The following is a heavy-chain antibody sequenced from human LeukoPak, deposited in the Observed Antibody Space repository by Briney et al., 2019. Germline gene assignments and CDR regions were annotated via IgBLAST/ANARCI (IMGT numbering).Heavy chain of an antibody. CDR1: GFTFSSYS. CDR3: ASLDIVVVPRCNADAFDI. V-gene: IGHV3-21*01. CDR2: ISSSSSYI. Sequence: PGGSLRLSCAASGFTFSSYSMNWVRQAPGKGLEWVSSISSSSSYIYYADSVKGRFTISRDNAKNSLYLQMNSLRAEDTAVYYCASLDIVVVPRCNADAFDIWGQGTMVTVSS. D-gene: IGHD2-2*01. J-gene: IGHJ3*02.